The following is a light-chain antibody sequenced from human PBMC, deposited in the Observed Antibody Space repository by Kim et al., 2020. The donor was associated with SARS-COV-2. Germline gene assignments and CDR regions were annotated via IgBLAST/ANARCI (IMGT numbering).Light chain of an antibody. CDR2: AAS. J-gene: IGKJ4*01. Sequence: ASVGDRLTITCRASQGISTFLAWYQQTPGKAPKLLIYAASTLQSGVPSRFSGSGSGTDFTLTISSLQPEDCATYYCQQVHTYPLTFGGGTKVDIK. V-gene: IGKV1-9*01. CDR3: QQVHTYPLT. CDR1: QGISTF.